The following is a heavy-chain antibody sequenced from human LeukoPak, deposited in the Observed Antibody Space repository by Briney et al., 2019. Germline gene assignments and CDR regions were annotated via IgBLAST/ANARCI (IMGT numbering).Heavy chain of an antibody. CDR2: INSEGSST. CDR1: GFTFSSYW. D-gene: IGHD4-17*01. V-gene: IGHV3-74*01. J-gene: IGHJ4*02. Sequence: GGSLRLSCAASGFTFSSYWMHWVRQAPGKGLVWVSHINSEGSSTDYADSVKGRFTISRDNAKNTLYLQMNSLRAEDTAAYYCARVEDHGDFLRPAKKSRLDYWGQGTLVTVSP. CDR3: ARVEDHGDFLRPAKKSRLDY.